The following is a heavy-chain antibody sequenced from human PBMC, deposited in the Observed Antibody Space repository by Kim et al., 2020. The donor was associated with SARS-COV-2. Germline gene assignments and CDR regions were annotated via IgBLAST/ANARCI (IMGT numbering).Heavy chain of an antibody. Sequence: GGSLRLSCAASGFTFGSYAMHWVRQAPGKGLEWVAVISYDGSNKYYADYVKGRFTISRDNSKNALYLQMNSLRAEDTAVYYCARDQRESGRGARGGARDHWGQGTLVTVSS. J-gene: IGHJ4*02. CDR2: ISYDGSNK. CDR3: ARDQRESGRGARGGARDH. V-gene: IGHV3-30*04. D-gene: IGHD3-10*01. CDR1: GFTFGSYA.